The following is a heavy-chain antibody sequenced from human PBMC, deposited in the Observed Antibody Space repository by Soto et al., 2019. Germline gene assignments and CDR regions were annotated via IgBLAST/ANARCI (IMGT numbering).Heavy chain of an antibody. Sequence: PSETLSLTCTVSGGPISSTSYYWGWVRQPPGKGLEWIGGIFYSGSTYYNPSLKSRVTMSLDTSRNQFSLNLTSVTAADTAVYFCARHLSGDYPNPNWFDPWGQGTLVTVSS. CDR1: GGPISSTSYY. CDR3: ARHLSGDYPNPNWFDP. J-gene: IGHJ5*02. CDR2: IFYSGST. V-gene: IGHV4-39*07. D-gene: IGHD4-17*01.